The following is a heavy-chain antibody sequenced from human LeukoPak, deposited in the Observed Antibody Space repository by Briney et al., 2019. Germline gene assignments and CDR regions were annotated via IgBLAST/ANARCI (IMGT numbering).Heavy chain of an antibody. D-gene: IGHD6-13*01. J-gene: IGHJ6*02. V-gene: IGHV4-34*01. CDR2: INHSGST. Sequence: PSETLSLTCAVYGGSFSGYYWSWIRQPPGKGLEWIGEINHSGSTNYNLSLKSRVTISVDTSKNQFSLKLSSVTAADTAVYYCARGPPAAGSIYYYYGMDVWGQGTTVTVSS. CDR3: ARGPPAAGSIYYYYGMDV. CDR1: GGSFSGYY.